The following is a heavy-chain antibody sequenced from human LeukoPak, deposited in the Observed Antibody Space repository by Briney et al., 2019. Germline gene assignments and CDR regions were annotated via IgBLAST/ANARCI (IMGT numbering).Heavy chain of an antibody. CDR3: ARDSGVYYYDSSGYYLFDY. Sequence: GGSLRLSCAASGFTFSTFLMNWVRQAPGKGLEWVANIKQDGSEIYYVDSVRGRFTISRDNAKNSLYLQMNSLRAEDTAVYYCARDSGVYYYDSSGYYLFDYWGQGTLVTVSS. V-gene: IGHV3-7*01. CDR1: GFTFSTFL. D-gene: IGHD3-22*01. CDR2: IKQDGSEI. J-gene: IGHJ4*02.